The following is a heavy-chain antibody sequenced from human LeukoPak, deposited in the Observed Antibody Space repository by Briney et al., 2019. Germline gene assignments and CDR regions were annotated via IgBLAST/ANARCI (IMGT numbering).Heavy chain of an antibody. CDR3: ASGSRFDY. CDR2: IYSGGSI. CDR1: GFTFSSYA. D-gene: IGHD5/OR15-5a*01. Sequence: GGSLRLSCAASGFTFSSYAMSWVRQPPGKGLEWVSVIYSGGSIYYTDSVKGRFTISRHNSKNTLYLQMNSLRTEDTAVYYCASGSRFDYWGQGTLVTVSS. J-gene: IGHJ4*02. V-gene: IGHV3-53*04.